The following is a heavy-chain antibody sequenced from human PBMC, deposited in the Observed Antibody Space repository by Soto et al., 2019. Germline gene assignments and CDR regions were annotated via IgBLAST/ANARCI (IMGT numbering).Heavy chain of an antibody. CDR1: GYTFTSYA. CDR3: XXGGSLYWYFDL. CDR2: INAGNGNT. Sequence: QVQLVQSGAEVKKPGASVKVSCKASGYTFTSYAMHWVRQAPGQRLEWMGWINAGNGNTKYSQKFQGRVTITRETXXXXXXXXXXXXXXXXXXXXXXXXGGSLYWYFDLWGRGTLVTVSS. D-gene: IGHD1-26*01. J-gene: IGHJ2*01. V-gene: IGHV1-3*01.